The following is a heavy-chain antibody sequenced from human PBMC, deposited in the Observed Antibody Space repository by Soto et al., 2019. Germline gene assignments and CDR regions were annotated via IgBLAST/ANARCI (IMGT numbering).Heavy chain of an antibody. V-gene: IGHV3-66*01. Sequence: EVQLVESGGGLVQPGGSLRLSCAASGFTVRSNYMTWVRQAPGKGLEWVSLLNSGGSTNYADSVKGRFTISRDISKNTVYLQMNSLRAEDTAVYYCVSGRYDSVCLGMDVWGQGTTVTVSS. CDR1: GFTVRSNY. J-gene: IGHJ6*02. CDR3: VSGRYDSVCLGMDV. CDR2: LNSGGST. D-gene: IGHD3-3*01.